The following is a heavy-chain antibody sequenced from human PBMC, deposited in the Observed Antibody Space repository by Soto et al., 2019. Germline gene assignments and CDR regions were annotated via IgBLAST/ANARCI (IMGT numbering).Heavy chain of an antibody. CDR1: GYTFTSYG. V-gene: IGHV1-18*01. Sequence: QVQLVQSGAEVKKPGASVKVSCKASGYTFTSYGISWVRQAPGQGLEWMGWISAYNGNTNYAQKLQGRGTMTTSTSTSTGFKELRSLRSGDTAVYYCARAAGDYGVRKEYWGKGTLVTVSS. CDR2: ISAYNGNT. J-gene: IGHJ4*02. CDR3: ARAAGDYGVRKEY. D-gene: IGHD4-17*01.